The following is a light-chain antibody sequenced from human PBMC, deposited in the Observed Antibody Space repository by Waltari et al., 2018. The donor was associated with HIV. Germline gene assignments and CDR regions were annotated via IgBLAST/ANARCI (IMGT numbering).Light chain of an antibody. Sequence: QSALTQPPSVSGAPGQRVTISCTGSSSNIGAGYDVQWYQQLPGTAPKLLIYGNTNRPSGVPDRFSGSKSGTSASLAITGLQTEDEGTYYCQSYDNSLSGHWGFGGGTKLTVL. CDR2: GNT. J-gene: IGLJ3*02. CDR3: QSYDNSLSGHWG. V-gene: IGLV1-40*01. CDR1: SSNIGAGYD.